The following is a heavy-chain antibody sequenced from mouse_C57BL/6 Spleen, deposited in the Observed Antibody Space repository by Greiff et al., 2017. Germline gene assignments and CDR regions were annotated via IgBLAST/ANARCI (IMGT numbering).Heavy chain of an antibody. D-gene: IGHD1-1*01. J-gene: IGHJ2*01. Sequence: VHVKQSGPELVKPGASVKISCKASGYTFTDYYMNWVKQSHGKSLEWIGDINPNNGGTSYNQKFKGKATLTVDKSSSTAYMELRSLTSEDSAVYYCARGYGSSSFDYWGQGTTLTVSS. CDR2: INPNNGGT. CDR1: GYTFTDYY. CDR3: ARGYGSSSFDY. V-gene: IGHV1-26*01.